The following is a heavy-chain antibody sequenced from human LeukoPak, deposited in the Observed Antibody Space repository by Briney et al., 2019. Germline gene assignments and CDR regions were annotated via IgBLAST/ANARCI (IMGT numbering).Heavy chain of an antibody. J-gene: IGHJ5*02. CDR1: GFTFSSYW. Sequence: GGSLRLSCAASGFTFSSYWMSWVRQTPGKGLEWVANIKQDGSEKYYVDSVKGRFTISRDNAKNSLYLQMNSLRAEDTAVYYCAGDESSGLNWFDPWGQGTLVTVSS. D-gene: IGHD6-19*01. CDR3: AGDESSGLNWFDP. V-gene: IGHV3-7*01. CDR2: IKQDGSEK.